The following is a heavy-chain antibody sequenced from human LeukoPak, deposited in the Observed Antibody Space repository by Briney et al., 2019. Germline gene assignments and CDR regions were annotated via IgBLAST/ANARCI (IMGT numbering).Heavy chain of an antibody. D-gene: IGHD6-13*01. V-gene: IGHV4-4*09. CDR1: GGSISSYF. J-gene: IGHJ4*02. CDR3: ARAVGLSAAAGLFDY. CDR2: IYSGGNT. Sequence: PSETPSLTCTVSGGSISSYFWSWIRQPPGRRLEWIGYIYSGGNTNYSPSLRSRVTFSVDTSKNQFSLKLRSVTAADTAVYYCARAVGLSAAAGLFDYWGQGTLVTVSS.